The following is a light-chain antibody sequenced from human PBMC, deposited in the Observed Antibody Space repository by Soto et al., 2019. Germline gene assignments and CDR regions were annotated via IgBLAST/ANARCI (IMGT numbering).Light chain of an antibody. Sequence: QSVLTQPASVSGSPGQSITISCTGTSSDVGGYNYVSWYQQHPGKAPKLMIYEVSNRPSGVSNRFSGSKSGNTASLTISGLQAEDEADYYCSSYTSSSTRAYAFGTGTKLTVL. CDR1: SSDVGGYNY. J-gene: IGLJ1*01. CDR2: EVS. CDR3: SSYTSSSTRAYA. V-gene: IGLV2-14*01.